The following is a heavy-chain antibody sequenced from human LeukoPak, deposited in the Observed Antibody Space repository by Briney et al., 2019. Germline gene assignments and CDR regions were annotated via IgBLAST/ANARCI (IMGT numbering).Heavy chain of an antibody. V-gene: IGHV3-74*01. D-gene: IGHD4-23*01. Sequence: GGSLRLSCAASGFTFNSYWMHWVRQAPPEGLVWVSRINSDGSSTSYADSVKGRFTISRDNAKNTLYLQMNSLRAEDTAVYYCAKDLVRWSFDYWGQGTLVTVSS. CDR2: INSDGSST. CDR3: AKDLVRWSFDY. CDR1: GFTFNSYW. J-gene: IGHJ4*02.